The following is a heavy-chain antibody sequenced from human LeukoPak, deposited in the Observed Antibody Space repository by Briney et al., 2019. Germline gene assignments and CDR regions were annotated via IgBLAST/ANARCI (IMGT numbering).Heavy chain of an antibody. D-gene: IGHD4-17*01. V-gene: IGHV3-21*01. CDR3: ARDLGDYGDYVYDYYYYMDV. Sequence: GGSLRLSCAASGFTFSSYSMNWVRQAPGKGLEWVSSISSSSSYIYYADSVKGRFTISRDNAKNSLYPQMNSLRAEDTAVYYCARDLGDYGDYVYDYYYYMDVWGKGTTVTVSS. J-gene: IGHJ6*03. CDR1: GFTFSSYS. CDR2: ISSSSSYI.